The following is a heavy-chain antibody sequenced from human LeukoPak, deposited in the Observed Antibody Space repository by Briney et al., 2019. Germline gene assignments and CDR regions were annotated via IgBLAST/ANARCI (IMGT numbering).Heavy chain of an antibody. CDR1: GYNFMSYG. J-gene: IGHJ4*02. D-gene: IGHD5-12*01. CDR2: INTNTGNP. V-gene: IGHV7-4-1*02. CDR3: ARMIVATNVKNFDY. Sequence: ASVKVSCKASGYNFMSYGMHWVRRAPGQGLEWMGWINTNTGNPTYAQGFTGRFVFSLDTSVSTAYLQISSLKAEDTAVYYCARMIVATNVKNFDYWGQGTLVTVSS.